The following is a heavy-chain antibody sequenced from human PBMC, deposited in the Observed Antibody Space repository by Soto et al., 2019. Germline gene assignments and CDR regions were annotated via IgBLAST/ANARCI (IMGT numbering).Heavy chain of an antibody. CDR3: AVGSVVILPTGMKPFDT. CDR1: GGTFSNYA. D-gene: IGHD3-22*01. J-gene: IGHJ5*02. CDR2: IIPIFGTA. Sequence: QVQLVKSGGEVKKPGSSVKVSCKASGGTFSNYAISWVRQAPGQGLEWMGGIIPIFGTANYAQKFQGRVTITADESTSTAYMQLSSLRAEDTAIYYCAVGSVVILPTGMKPFDTWAQGTLVIFSS. V-gene: IGHV1-69*12.